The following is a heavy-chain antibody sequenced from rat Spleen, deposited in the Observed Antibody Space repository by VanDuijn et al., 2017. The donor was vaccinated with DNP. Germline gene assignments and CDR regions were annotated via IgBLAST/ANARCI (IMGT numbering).Heavy chain of an antibody. CDR2: INYSGRT. CDR1: GYSITSNY. Sequence: EVQLQESGPGLVKPSQSLSLTCSVTGYSITSNYWGWIRKFPGNKMEWIGHINYSGRTTFNPSLKSRISITRDTSKNQFFLQLNSVTTEDTATYYCVRWVRALDYWGQGVMVTVSS. D-gene: IGHD4-1*01. V-gene: IGHV3-1*01. CDR3: VRWVRALDY. J-gene: IGHJ2*01.